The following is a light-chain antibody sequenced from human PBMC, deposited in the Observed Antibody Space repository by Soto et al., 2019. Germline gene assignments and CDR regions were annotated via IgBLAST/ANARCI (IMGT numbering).Light chain of an antibody. V-gene: IGLV2-23*01. CDR3: CSYAGSSTWV. Sequence: QSVLTQPASVSGSPGHSITISCTGTSRDVGSYNLVSWYQQHPGKAPKLMIYEGSKRPSGVSNRFSGSKSGNTASLTISGLQAEDEADYYCCSYAGSSTWVFGGGTKLTVL. J-gene: IGLJ3*02. CDR1: SRDVGSYNL. CDR2: EGS.